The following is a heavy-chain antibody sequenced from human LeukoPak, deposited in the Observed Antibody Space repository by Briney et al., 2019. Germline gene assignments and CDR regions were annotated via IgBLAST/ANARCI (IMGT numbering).Heavy chain of an antibody. J-gene: IGHJ4*02. Sequence: SETLSLTCAVPDGPFRGYYWSWLRQPPGKGLEWIGEINHTGRTNYNQSLKSRVAISVDTSKKQFSLKVTSVTAADTGVYYCAREGNVLVVTQKKKKPFDLWGQGTLVTVSS. CDR3: AREGNVLVVTQKKKKPFDL. V-gene: IGHV4-34*01. CDR1: DGPFRGYY. CDR2: INHTGRT. D-gene: IGHD2-21*02.